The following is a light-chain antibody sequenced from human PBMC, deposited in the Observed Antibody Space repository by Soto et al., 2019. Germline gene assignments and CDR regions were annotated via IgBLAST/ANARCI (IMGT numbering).Light chain of an antibody. CDR1: QSVSNY. J-gene: IGKJ1*01. CDR3: QQYGSSRT. CDR2: GAS. V-gene: IGKV3-20*01. Sequence: EIVMTQSPATLSVSPGERATLSCRASQSVSNYLAWYQQKPGQAPRLLIYGASSRATGIPDRFSGSGSGTDFTLTISRLEPEDFTVYYCQQYGSSRTFGQGTKVDIK.